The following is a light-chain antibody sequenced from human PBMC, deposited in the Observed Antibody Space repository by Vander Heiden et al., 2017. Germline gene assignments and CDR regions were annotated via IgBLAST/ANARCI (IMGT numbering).Light chain of an antibody. Sequence: IVLPQSQDTLSLSPGERATLSCRASQSVSSSYLAWYQQKPGQAPRLLIYGSSSRATGIPDRFSGSGSGTDFTLTISRLEPEDFAVYYCQQYGSSSGAFGQGTRLEIK. J-gene: IGKJ5*01. CDR1: QSVSSSY. V-gene: IGKV3-20*01. CDR3: QQYGSSSGA. CDR2: GSS.